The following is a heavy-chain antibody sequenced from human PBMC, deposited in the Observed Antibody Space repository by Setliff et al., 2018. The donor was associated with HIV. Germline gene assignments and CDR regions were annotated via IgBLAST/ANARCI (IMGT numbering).Heavy chain of an antibody. D-gene: IGHD3-22*01. V-gene: IGHV4-4*08. Sequence: PSETLSLTCTVSGGSISNSYWTWIRQPPGKGLEWIGYIYTSGSTNYNPSLKSRVIISVDTSKNQLSLKLSSMTAADTAMYYWARGRYYYDSSTYPNWFDPWGQGTLVTVSS. J-gene: IGHJ5*02. CDR1: GGSISNSY. CDR3: ARGRYYYDSSTYPNWFDP. CDR2: IYTSGST.